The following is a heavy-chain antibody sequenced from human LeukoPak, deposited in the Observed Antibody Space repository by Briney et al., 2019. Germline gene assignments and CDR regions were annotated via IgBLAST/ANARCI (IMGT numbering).Heavy chain of an antibody. D-gene: IGHD6-13*01. CDR3: AKEQVRSWYYFDY. J-gene: IGHJ4*02. Sequence: ETLSLTCTVSGGSISSYYWSWVRQAPGKGLEWVSAISGSGGSTYYADSVKGRFTISRDNSKNTLYLQMNSLRAEDTAVYYCAKEQVRSWYYFDYWGQGTLVTVSS. CDR2: ISGSGGST. V-gene: IGHV3-23*01. CDR1: GGSISSYY.